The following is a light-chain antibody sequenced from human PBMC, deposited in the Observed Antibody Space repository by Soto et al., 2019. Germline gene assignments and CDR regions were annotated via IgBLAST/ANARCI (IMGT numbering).Light chain of an antibody. CDR1: QGIRND. V-gene: IGKV1-27*01. J-gene: IGKJ1*01. CDR2: AAS. CDR3: QQYNSAPWT. Sequence: DIQMTQSPSTLPASVGDRVTITCRASQGIRNDLGWYQQKPGKAPKLLIYAASTLQSGVPSRFSGSGSGTDFTLTISSLQPEDVATYYRQQYNSAPWTFGQGTKVDIK.